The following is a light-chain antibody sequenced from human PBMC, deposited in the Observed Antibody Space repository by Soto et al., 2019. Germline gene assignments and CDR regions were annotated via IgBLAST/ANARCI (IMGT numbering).Light chain of an antibody. J-gene: IGKJ1*01. Sequence: DIVMTQSPDSLAVSLGERATINCKSSQSVLYSSNNKNYLAWYQQKPGQPPKLLIYWASTRNSGVPDRFSGSGSETDFTLTISSLQAEDVAVYYCQQYYSTPQTFGQGTKVEIK. CDR1: QSVLYSSNNKNY. CDR3: QQYYSTPQT. V-gene: IGKV4-1*01. CDR2: WAS.